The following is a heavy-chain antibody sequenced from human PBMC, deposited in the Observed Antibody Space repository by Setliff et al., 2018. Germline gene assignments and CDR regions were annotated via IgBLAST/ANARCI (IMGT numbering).Heavy chain of an antibody. D-gene: IGHD2-15*01. CDR2: ILDDGVKK. V-gene: IGHV3-30*03. CDR1: GFTFSNYR. J-gene: IGHJ4*02. CDR3: ARTCSGSGCYAGLES. Sequence: GGSLRLSCAASGFTFSNYRMHWVRQAPGKGLEWVAVILDDGVKKYHADSVKGRFTISRNNSKNTLYLQMNSLRPEDTAVYYCARTCSGSGCYAGLESWGQGTPVTVSS.